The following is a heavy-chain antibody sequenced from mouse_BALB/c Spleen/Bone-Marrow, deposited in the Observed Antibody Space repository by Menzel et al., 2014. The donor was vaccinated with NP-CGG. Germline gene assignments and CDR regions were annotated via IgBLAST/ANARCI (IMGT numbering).Heavy chain of an antibody. CDR3: ARDDYGY. D-gene: IGHD2-4*01. CDR2: IYPGDGST. J-gene: IGHJ3*01. CDR1: GYTFTSYY. V-gene: IGHV1S56*01. Sequence: VQLQQSGPELVKPGASVKMSCKASGYTFTSYYIHWVKQRPGQGLEWIGWIYPGDGSTKYNEKFKGKTTLTADKSSSTVHMLLSSLTSEDSAIYFCARDDYGYWGQGTLVTVSA.